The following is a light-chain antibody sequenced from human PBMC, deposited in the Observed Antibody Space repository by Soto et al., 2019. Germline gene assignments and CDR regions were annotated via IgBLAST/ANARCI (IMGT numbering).Light chain of an antibody. V-gene: IGLV2-14*03. Sequence: QSVLTQPASVSGSPGQSITISCSGTTNDVGGYNYVSWYQQHPGKAPKLLIYGVTDRPSGVSSRFSGSKSGNAASLTISGHQAEDEGDYYCCSYTSSYTWIFGGGINVTVL. J-gene: IGLJ3*02. CDR1: TNDVGGYNY. CDR2: GVT. CDR3: CSYTSSYTWI.